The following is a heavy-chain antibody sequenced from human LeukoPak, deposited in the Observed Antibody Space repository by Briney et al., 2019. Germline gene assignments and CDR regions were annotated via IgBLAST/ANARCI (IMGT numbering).Heavy chain of an antibody. Sequence: GESLKISCKGSGYTFTNYWIGWVRQMPGQGLEWTGIASPGDSDATYSPSFQGQVTISADKSIYTAYLQWSSLKASDTAMYFCARRGCSATSCSPYYFDYWGQGTLVTASS. V-gene: IGHV5-51*01. J-gene: IGHJ4*02. CDR3: ARRGCSATSCSPYYFDY. CDR2: ASPGDSDA. D-gene: IGHD2-2*01. CDR1: GYTFTNYW.